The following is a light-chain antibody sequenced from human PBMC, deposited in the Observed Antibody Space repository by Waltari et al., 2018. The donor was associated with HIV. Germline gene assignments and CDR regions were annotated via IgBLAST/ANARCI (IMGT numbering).Light chain of an antibody. J-gene: IGKJ4*01. Sequence: DIVMTQSPDSLVVSLGARATINYHLSRSVLSISNDRNYLAWYQQKSGQPTRLLIYWASSRESGVPARFSGSGSRTDFTLTINSLQAEDVAVYYCQQYYTTPLTFGGGTKVEIK. V-gene: IGKV4-1*01. CDR3: QQYYTTPLT. CDR1: RSVLSISNDRNY. CDR2: WAS.